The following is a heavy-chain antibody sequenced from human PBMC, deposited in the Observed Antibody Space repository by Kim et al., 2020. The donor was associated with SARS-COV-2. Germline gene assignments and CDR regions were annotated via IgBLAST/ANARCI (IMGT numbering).Heavy chain of an antibody. Sequence: KKSFAHSVKGRFTIPRDNSKNTLYLQMNSLRAEDTAVYYCARWKRFYFDYWGQGTLVTVSS. CDR2: KK. V-gene: IGHV3-30-3*01. J-gene: IGHJ4*02. D-gene: IGHD3-3*01. CDR3: ARWKRFYFDY.